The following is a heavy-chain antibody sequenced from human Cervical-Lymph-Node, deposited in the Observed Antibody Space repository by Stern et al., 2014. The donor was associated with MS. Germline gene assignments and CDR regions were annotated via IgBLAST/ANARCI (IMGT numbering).Heavy chain of an antibody. CDR1: GYTFTGYS. D-gene: IGHD4-17*01. Sequence: QVKLGQSGAEVKKPGASVKVSCKASGYTFTGYSMHWVRQAPGPGLEWMGGVNPNSGDNNYAQKFQGRVTTTRDTSTNTAYMDMSTLRSDDTAVYVCARNYGDYSSGGARYYFDSWGQGTLVTVSS. J-gene: IGHJ4*02. CDR3: ARNYGDYSSGGARYYFDS. V-gene: IGHV1-2*02. CDR2: VNPNSGDN.